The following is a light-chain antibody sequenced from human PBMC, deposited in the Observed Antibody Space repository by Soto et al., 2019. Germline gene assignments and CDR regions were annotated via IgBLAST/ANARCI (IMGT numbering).Light chain of an antibody. Sequence: EIVLTQSPGTLSLSPGERATLFCRASQSVSSNYLAWYQQKPGQAPRLLIYGASSRATGIPDRFSGSGSGTDFTLTISRLEPEDFTVYYCQQYESSPVTFGQGTKLEIK. CDR2: GAS. CDR1: QSVSSNY. V-gene: IGKV3-20*01. CDR3: QQYESSPVT. J-gene: IGKJ2*01.